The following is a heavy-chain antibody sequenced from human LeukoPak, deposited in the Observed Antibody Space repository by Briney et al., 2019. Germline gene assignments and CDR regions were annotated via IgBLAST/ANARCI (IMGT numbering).Heavy chain of an antibody. V-gene: IGHV4-59*08. J-gene: IGHJ4*02. CDR3: ARHKPNYYDSSGYYPYFDY. CDR1: GGSISSYY. D-gene: IGHD3-22*01. CDR2: IYYSGST. Sequence: PSETLSLTCTVSGGSISSYYWSWIRQPPGKGLEWIGYIYYSGSTNYNPSLKSRVTISVDTSKNQFSLKLSSVTAADTAVYYCARHKPNYYDSSGYYPYFDYWGQGTLVTVSS.